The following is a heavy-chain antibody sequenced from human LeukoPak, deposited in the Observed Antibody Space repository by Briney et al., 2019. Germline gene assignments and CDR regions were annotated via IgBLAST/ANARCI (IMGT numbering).Heavy chain of an antibody. Sequence: GGSLRLSCAASGFTFSSFWMYWVRQAPGKGLVWVSRINSAGISTNYADSVKGRFTISRDNAKSTLYLQMNSLRAEDTAIYYCARDIAAAVDYWGQGTLVTVSS. CDR2: INSAGIST. V-gene: IGHV3-74*01. CDR1: GFTFSSFW. J-gene: IGHJ4*02. CDR3: ARDIAAAVDY. D-gene: IGHD6-13*01.